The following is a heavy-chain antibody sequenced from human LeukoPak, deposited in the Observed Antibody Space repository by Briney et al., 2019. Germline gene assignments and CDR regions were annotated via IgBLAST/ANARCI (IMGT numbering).Heavy chain of an antibody. V-gene: IGHV4-4*02. CDR3: ARGGSSNWTPFDY. D-gene: IGHD6-13*01. Sequence: NSSETLSLTCAVSGGSISSSNWWSWVRQPPGKGLEWIGEIYHSGSTNYNPSLKSRVTISVGKSRKHFSLKLNSVTAADTAVYYCARGGSSNWTPFDYWGQGTLVTFSS. CDR1: GGSISSSNW. CDR2: IYHSGST. J-gene: IGHJ4*02.